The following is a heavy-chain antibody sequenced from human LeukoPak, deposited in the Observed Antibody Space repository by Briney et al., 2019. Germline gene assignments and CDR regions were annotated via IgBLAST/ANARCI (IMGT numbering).Heavy chain of an antibody. CDR2: IYDSGSGST. V-gene: IGHV4-59*08. J-gene: IGHJ5*02. CDR3: ARQAYSSNLGWFDP. Sequence: SETLSLTCTVSGGSISNYYWSWIRQPPGKGLEWIGYIYDSGSGSTNYNPSLKSRVTISVDTSKNQFSLKLSSVTAADTAVYYCARQAYSSNLGWFDPWGQGTLVTVSS. D-gene: IGHD6-13*01. CDR1: GGSISNYY.